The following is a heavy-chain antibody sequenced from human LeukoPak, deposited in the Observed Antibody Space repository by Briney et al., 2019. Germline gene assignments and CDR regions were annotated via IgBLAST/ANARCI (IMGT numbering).Heavy chain of an antibody. J-gene: IGHJ6*02. V-gene: IGHV4-59*08. Sequence: PSETLSLTCTVSGGSISSYYWSWIRQPPGKGLEWIGYTYYSGSTNYNPSLKSRVTISVDTSKNQFSLKLSSVTAADTAVYYCARLAIAAAGTYYYYYYGMDVWGQGTTVTVSS. D-gene: IGHD6-13*01. CDR1: GGSISSYY. CDR2: TYYSGST. CDR3: ARLAIAAAGTYYYYYYGMDV.